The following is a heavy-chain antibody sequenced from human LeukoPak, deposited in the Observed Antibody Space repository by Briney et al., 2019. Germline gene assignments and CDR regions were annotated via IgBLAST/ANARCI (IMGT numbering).Heavy chain of an antibody. V-gene: IGHV3-48*03. CDR3: ARDRLEWLYRPNFDY. CDR1: GFTFSSYE. D-gene: IGHD3-3*01. Sequence: GGSLRLSCAASGFTFSSYEMNWVRQAPGKGLEWVSYISSSSSTIYYADSVKGRFTISRDNAKNSLYLQMNSLRAEDTAVYYCARDRLEWLYRPNFDYWGQGTLVTVSS. J-gene: IGHJ4*02. CDR2: ISSSSSTI.